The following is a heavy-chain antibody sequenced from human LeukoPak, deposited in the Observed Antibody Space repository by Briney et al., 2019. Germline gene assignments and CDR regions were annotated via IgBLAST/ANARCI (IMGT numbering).Heavy chain of an antibody. CDR1: GGSISSYY. CDR3: ARTYYYGSYYTDV. V-gene: IGHV4-59*01. D-gene: IGHD3-10*01. Sequence: PSETLSLTCTVSGGSISSYYWSWLRQPPGKGLEWIGYIYYSGSNNYNPSLKSRVTISVDTSKNQFSLKVSSVTAADTAVYYCARTYYYGSYYTDVWGKGTTVTISS. CDR2: IYYSGSN. J-gene: IGHJ6*03.